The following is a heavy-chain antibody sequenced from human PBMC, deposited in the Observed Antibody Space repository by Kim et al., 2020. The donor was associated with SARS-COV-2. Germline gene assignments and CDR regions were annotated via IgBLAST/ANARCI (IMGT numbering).Heavy chain of an antibody. D-gene: IGHD5-12*01. Sequence: GGSLRLSCAASGFTFSSYDMHWVRQATGKGLEWVSAIGTAGDTYYPGSMKGRFTISRENAKNSLYLQMNSLRAGDTAVYYCARGNSGYDYDYWGQGTLVTVSS. V-gene: IGHV3-13*01. CDR2: IGTAGDT. CDR1: GFTFSSYD. CDR3: ARGNSGYDYDY. J-gene: IGHJ4*02.